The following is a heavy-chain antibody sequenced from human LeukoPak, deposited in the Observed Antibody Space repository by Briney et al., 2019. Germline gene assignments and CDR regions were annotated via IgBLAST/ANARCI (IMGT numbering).Heavy chain of an antibody. J-gene: IGHJ4*02. CDR2: IYYSGST. V-gene: IGHV4-59*01. CDR1: GGSISSYY. D-gene: IGHD3-9*01. Sequence: SETLSLTCTVSGGSISSYYWSWIRQPPGKGLEWIGYIYYSGSTNYNPSLKSRVTISVDTSKNQFSLKLSSVTAADTAVHYCARFDILTGYPHFDYWGQGTLVTVSS. CDR3: ARFDILTGYPHFDY.